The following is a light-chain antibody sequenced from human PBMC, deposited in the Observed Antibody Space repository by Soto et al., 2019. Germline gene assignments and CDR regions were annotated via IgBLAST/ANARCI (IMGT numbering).Light chain of an antibody. CDR2: EVS. Sequence: QSALTQPPSASGSPGQSVTISCTGTSSDVGGYNYVSWYQQHPGKAPKLMIYEVSKRPSGVPDRFSGSKSGNTASLTVSGLQAEDEADYYCSSYTDSSTLVVFGGGTQLTVL. J-gene: IGLJ2*01. CDR3: SSYTDSSTLVV. CDR1: SSDVGGYNY. V-gene: IGLV2-8*01.